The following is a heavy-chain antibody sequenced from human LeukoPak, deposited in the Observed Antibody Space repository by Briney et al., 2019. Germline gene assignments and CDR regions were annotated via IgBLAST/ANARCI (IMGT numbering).Heavy chain of an antibody. D-gene: IGHD4-23*01. Sequence: ASVKVSCKASGYAFTNYGITWVRQAPGQGLEWLGWISTFNGNTNYAQKLQDRVTMTTDTSTSTAYLELRSLRSDDTAAYYCARRHLIGNGYFDHWGQGTLVTVSS. CDR3: ARRHLIGNGYFDH. J-gene: IGHJ4*02. CDR1: GYAFTNYG. V-gene: IGHV1-18*01. CDR2: ISTFNGNT.